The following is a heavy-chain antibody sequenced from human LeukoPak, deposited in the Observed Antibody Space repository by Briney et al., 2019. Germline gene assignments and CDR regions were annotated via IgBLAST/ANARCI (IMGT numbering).Heavy chain of an antibody. CDR3: ARAIVPWGYYFDY. CDR2: IYYSGSINST. Sequence: PSETLSLTCTVSGGSISSYYWSWIRQPPGKGLEWIGYIYYSGSINSTNYSPSLKSRVTISVDTSKNQFSLKLNSMTAADTAMYYCARAIVPWGYYFDYWGQGTLVTVSS. D-gene: IGHD2-8*01. J-gene: IGHJ4*02. CDR1: GGSISSYY. V-gene: IGHV4-59*08.